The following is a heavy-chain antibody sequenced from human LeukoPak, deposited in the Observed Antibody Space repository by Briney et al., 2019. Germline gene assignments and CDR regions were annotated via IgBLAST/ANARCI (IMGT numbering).Heavy chain of an antibody. V-gene: IGHV1-69*04. Sequence: GASVKVSCKASGGTFSSYAISGVRQATGQGLEWMGRIIPILGRANYARKFQGRVTITADKSTSTAYMELSSLRSEDTAVYYCASEGYSSGWSPYYFDYWGQGTLVTVSS. D-gene: IGHD6-19*01. CDR2: IIPILGRA. CDR1: GGTFSSYA. J-gene: IGHJ4*02. CDR3: ASEGYSSGWSPYYFDY.